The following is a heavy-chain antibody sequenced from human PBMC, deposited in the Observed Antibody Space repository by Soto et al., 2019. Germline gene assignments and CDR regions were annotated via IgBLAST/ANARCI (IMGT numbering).Heavy chain of an antibody. CDR3: ARDFRGVPIWSSSWYSEFDP. Sequence: GASVKVSCKASGYTFTGYYMHWVRQAPGQGLEWMGWINPNSGGTNYAQKFQGRVTMTRDTSISTAYMELSRLRSDDTAVYYCARDFRGVPIWSSSWYSEFDPWGQGTLVTVSS. J-gene: IGHJ5*02. CDR1: GYTFTGYY. V-gene: IGHV1-2*02. D-gene: IGHD6-13*01. CDR2: INPNSGGT.